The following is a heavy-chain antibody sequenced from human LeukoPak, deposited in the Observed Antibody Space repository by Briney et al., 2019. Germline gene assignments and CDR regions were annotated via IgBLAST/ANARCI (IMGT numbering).Heavy chain of an antibody. J-gene: IGHJ4*02. CDR1: GYTFTSYG. D-gene: IGHD5-18*01. Sequence: ASVKVSCKASGYTFTSYGISWVRQAPGQGLEWMGWINPNSGGTNYAQEFQGRVTVTRDTSISTAYMELSSLRSDDTAIYYCARDPVDGYSHYDYWGQGTLVTVSS. CDR3: ARDPVDGYSHYDY. CDR2: INPNSGGT. V-gene: IGHV1-2*02.